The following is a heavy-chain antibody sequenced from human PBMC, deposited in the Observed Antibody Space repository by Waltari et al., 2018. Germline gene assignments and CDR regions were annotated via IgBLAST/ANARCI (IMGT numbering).Heavy chain of an antibody. V-gene: IGHV3-74*01. CDR3: ARDGAYSFDL. D-gene: IGHD2-21*01. J-gene: IGHJ2*01. CDR2: INRDGSSR. Sequence: EVQLVESGGGLVQPGGSLRLSCAASGFTFRTSWMHWVRQAPWKGLVWVSHINRDGSSRNYADSVKGRFTISRDNAKNTLYLQMNSLRVEDTAVYYCARDGAYSFDLSGRGTLVTVSS. CDR1: GFTFRTSW.